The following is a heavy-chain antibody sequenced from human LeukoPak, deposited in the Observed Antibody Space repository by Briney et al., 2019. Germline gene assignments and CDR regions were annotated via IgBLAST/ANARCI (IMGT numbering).Heavy chain of an antibody. Sequence: ASVKVSCKASGYTFTSYGISWVRQAPGQGLEWMGWISAHNGNTNYAQKLQGRVTMTTDTSTSTAYMELSRLRSDDTAVYYCARAGRRGYSYGYDFAFDIWGQGTMVTVSS. J-gene: IGHJ3*02. D-gene: IGHD5-18*01. CDR2: ISAHNGNT. CDR1: GYTFTSYG. CDR3: ARAGRRGYSYGYDFAFDI. V-gene: IGHV1-18*01.